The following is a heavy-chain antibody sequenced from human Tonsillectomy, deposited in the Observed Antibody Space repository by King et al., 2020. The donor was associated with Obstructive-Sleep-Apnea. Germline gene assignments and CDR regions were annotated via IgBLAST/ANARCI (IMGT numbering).Heavy chain of an antibody. D-gene: IGHD2-15*01. CDR1: GFSFSSYW. Sequence: QLVQSGGGLVQPGGSLRLSCAASGFSFSSYWMSWVRQAPGKGLEWVANIKQDGSEEYYVESVKGRFTISRNNAKKSLYLQMDNLRDEDTAVYYCSTDCSVGNCHSPYYYYGMSVWGQGTTSPSP. CDR2: IKQDGSEE. J-gene: IGHJ6*02. CDR3: STDCSVGNCHSPYYYYGMSV. V-gene: IGHV3-7*01.